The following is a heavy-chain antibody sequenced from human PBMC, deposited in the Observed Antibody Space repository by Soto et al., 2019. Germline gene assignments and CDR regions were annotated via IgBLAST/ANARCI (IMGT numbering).Heavy chain of an antibody. V-gene: IGHV3-33*01. D-gene: IGHD4-4*01. CDR3: ARGGVTGNVGIFGSPLDI. J-gene: IGHJ3*02. CDR1: GFSFTTYG. CDR2: IGYDGNNK. Sequence: QVQLVESGGGWVQPGRSLRLSCEATGFSFTTYGMHWVRQAPGKGLEWVAVIGYDGNNKYYADSVEGRFTISRDNSKNTVYLQMKSRRWDIYRFDYSARGGVTGNVGIFGSPLDIWGQGTVVTVSS.